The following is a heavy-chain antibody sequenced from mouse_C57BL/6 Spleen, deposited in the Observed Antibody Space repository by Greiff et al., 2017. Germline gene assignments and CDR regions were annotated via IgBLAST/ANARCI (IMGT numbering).Heavy chain of an antibody. CDR3: ARNFITTVVEGYYAMDY. J-gene: IGHJ4*01. CDR1: GYSITSGYY. V-gene: IGHV3-6*01. D-gene: IGHD1-1*01. CDR2: ISYDGSN. Sequence: EVQLQESGPGLVKPSQSLSLTCSVTGYSITSGYYWNWIRQFPGNKLEWMGYISYDGSNNYNPSLKNRISITRDTSKNQFFLKLNSVTTEDTATYYCARNFITTVVEGYYAMDYWGQGTSVTVSS.